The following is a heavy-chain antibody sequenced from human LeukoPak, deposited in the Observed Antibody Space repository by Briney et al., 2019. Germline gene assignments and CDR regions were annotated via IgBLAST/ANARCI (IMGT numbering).Heavy chain of an antibody. CDR1: GGSFSGYY. CDR3: ARGGISGWLRQDNWFDP. V-gene: IGHV3-53*01. D-gene: IGHD5-12*01. CDR2: IYSGGST. Sequence: PSETLSLTCAVYGGSFSGYYWSWVRQAPGKGLEWVSVIYSGGSTYYADSVKGRFTISRDNSKNTLYLQMNSLRAEDTAVYYCARGGISGWLRQDNWFDPWGQGTLVTVSS. J-gene: IGHJ5*02.